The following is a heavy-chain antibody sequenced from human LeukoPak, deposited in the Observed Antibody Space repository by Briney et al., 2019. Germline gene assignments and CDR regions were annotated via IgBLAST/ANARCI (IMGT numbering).Heavy chain of an antibody. CDR2: IKQDGSEK. CDR3: ARDGWSPDY. J-gene: IGHJ4*02. V-gene: IGHV3-7*01. Sequence: GGSLRLSCAASGFTFSRYWMSWVRQAPGKGLEWVANIKQDGSEKYYVDSVKGGFTISRDNAKNSLYLQMNSLRAEDTAVYYCARDGWSPDYWGQGTLVTVSS. CDR1: GFTFSRYW.